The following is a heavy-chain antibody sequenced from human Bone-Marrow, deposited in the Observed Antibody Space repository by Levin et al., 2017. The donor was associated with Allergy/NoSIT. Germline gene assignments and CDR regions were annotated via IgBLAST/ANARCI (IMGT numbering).Heavy chain of an antibody. Sequence: PGGSLRLSCAVSGVTVGTNYLSWVRQAPGKGLEWVSTLYVGGMTFYADSVKGRFTISSDDSDNTVYLQLTSLRPEDTAVYYCTRTHSSPYFFGLWGQGTLLTVTS. CDR1: GVTVGTNY. CDR3: TRTHSSPYFFGL. V-gene: IGHV3-53*01. CDR2: LYVGGMT. J-gene: IGHJ4*02. D-gene: IGHD3-22*01.